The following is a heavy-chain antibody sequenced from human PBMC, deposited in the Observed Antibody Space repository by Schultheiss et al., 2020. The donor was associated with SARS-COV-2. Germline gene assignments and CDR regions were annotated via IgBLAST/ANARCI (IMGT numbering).Heavy chain of an antibody. CDR2: IYYGGST. CDR1: GGSISSSSYY. Sequence: SQTLSLTCTVSGGSISSSSYYWGWIRQPPGKGLEWIGSIYYGGSTYYNPSLKSRVTMSVDTSKSQFSLKLTSVTAADTALYYCARDTFCTGGSCFDWYFDVWGRGTLVTVSS. V-gene: IGHV4-39*07. D-gene: IGHD2-15*01. CDR3: ARDTFCTGGSCFDWYFDV. J-gene: IGHJ2*01.